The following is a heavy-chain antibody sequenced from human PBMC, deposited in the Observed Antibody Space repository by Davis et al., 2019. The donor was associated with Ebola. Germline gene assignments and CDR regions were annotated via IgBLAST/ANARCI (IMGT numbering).Heavy chain of an antibody. D-gene: IGHD1-26*01. J-gene: IGHJ6*02. V-gene: IGHV6-1*01. CDR2: TYYTSTWFN. CDR3: VRGWGRTGLGV. Sequence: PSETLSLTCAISGDSVSGGSAAWNWIRHSPSRGLVLLGRTYYTSTWFNDYAVSVKSRITINPDTSKNQFSLQLNSVTPEETAVYYCVRGWGRTGLGVWGQGTTVTVSS. CDR1: GDSVSGGSAA.